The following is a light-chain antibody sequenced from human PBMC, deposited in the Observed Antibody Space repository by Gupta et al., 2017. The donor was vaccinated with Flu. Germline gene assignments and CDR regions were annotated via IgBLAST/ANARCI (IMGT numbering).Light chain of an antibody. CDR2: DAS. CDR3: QQRSNWPPLT. V-gene: IGKV3-11*01. CDR1: QRISSY. J-gene: IGKJ4*01. Sequence: ATPSLSPGERATISCRASQRISSYLSWYQQRPGQAPRLLIYDASNRATGIPARFSGSGCGTDFTLTISSLEPEDFAVYYCQQRSNWPPLTFGRGTKVEIK.